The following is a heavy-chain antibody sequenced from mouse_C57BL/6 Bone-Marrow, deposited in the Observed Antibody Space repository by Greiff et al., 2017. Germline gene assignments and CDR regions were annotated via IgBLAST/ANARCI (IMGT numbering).Heavy chain of an antibody. J-gene: IGHJ2*01. CDR2: IDPSDSYT. CDR3: ARGYYYGSSFLFDY. V-gene: IGHV1-59*01. D-gene: IGHD1-1*01. Sequence: QVQLKESGAELVRPGTSVKLSCKASGYTFTSYWMHWVKQRPGQGLEWIGVIDPSDSYTNYNQKFKGKATLTVDTSSSTAYMQLSSLTSEDSAVYYCARGYYYGSSFLFDYWGQGTTLTVSS. CDR1: GYTFTSYW.